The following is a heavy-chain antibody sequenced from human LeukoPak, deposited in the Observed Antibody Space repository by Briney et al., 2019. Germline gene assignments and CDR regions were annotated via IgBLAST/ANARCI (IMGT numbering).Heavy chain of an antibody. J-gene: IGHJ6*02. CDR3: ARRTGSSDYGMDV. D-gene: IGHD2-15*01. CDR1: GYTFTSYY. CDR2: INPSGGST. V-gene: IGHV1-46*01. Sequence: ASVKVSCKASGYTFTSYYMHWVRQATGQGLEWMGLINPSGGSTSYAQKFQGRVTMTRDTSTSTVYMELSSLRSEDTAVYYCARRTGSSDYGMDVWGQGTTVTVSS.